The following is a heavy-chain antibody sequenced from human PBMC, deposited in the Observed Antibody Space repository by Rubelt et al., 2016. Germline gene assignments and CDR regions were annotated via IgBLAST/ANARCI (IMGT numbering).Heavy chain of an antibody. J-gene: IGHJ4*02. CDR2: ISSSSSTI. Sequence: EVQLVESGGGLVQPGGSLRLSCAASGFTFSSYSMHWVRQAPGKGLAWVSYISSSSSTIYYADSVKGRFTISRDNAKNSLYLQMNSLRDEDTAVYYCATQGYCSSTSCYGAYWGQGTLVTVSS. CDR3: ATQGYCSSTSCYGAY. D-gene: IGHD2-2*01. V-gene: IGHV3-48*02. CDR1: GFTFSSYS.